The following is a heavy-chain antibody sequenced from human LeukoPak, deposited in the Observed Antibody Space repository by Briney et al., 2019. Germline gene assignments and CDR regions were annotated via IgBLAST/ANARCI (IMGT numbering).Heavy chain of an antibody. Sequence: SETLSLTCTVSGGSINNYYWSWIRQPPGKGLEWIGYIYYRGSTNYNPSLKSRVTFSVDTSKNQFSLKLNSVTAADTAVYYCARGGDYGDPRYFDYWGQGTLVTVSS. CDR3: ARGGDYGDPRYFDY. V-gene: IGHV4-59*01. CDR2: IYYRGST. J-gene: IGHJ4*02. D-gene: IGHD4-17*01. CDR1: GGSINNYY.